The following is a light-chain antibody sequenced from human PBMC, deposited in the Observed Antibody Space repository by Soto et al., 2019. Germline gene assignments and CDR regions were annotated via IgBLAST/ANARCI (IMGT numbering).Light chain of an antibody. CDR3: SSYTSSSTRV. J-gene: IGLJ1*01. V-gene: IGLV2-14*01. CDR2: EAS. CDR1: SSDVGGYNY. Sequence: QSVLTQPASVSGSPGQSITISCTGTSSDVGGYNYVSWYQQHPGKAPKVMIYEASKRPSGVSNRFSGSKSGNTASLTISGLQAEDEADYYCSSYTSSSTRVFGTGTKLTVL.